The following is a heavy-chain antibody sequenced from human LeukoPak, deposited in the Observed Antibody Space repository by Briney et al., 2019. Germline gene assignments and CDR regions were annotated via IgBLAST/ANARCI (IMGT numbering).Heavy chain of an antibody. D-gene: IGHD3-22*01. V-gene: IGHV3-23*01. CDR3: AIRPWDYDSSGFYDY. CDR1: GFTFTSYA. J-gene: IGHJ4*02. CDR2: ISGSGSST. Sequence: PGGSLRLSCAASGFTFTSYAMSWVRQPPGKGLEWVSAISGSGSSTYYADSVKGRFTISRDNSENTLFLQMNSLRAEDTAVYYCAIRPWDYDSSGFYDYWGREPWSPSP.